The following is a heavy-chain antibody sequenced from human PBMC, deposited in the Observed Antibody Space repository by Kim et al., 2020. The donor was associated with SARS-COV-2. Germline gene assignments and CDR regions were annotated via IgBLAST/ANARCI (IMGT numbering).Heavy chain of an antibody. CDR2: IWYDGSNK. Sequence: GGSLRLSCAASGFTFSSYGMHWVRQAPGKGLEWVAVIWYDGSNKYYADSVKGRFTISRDNSKNTLYLQMNSLRAEDTAVYYCARNPSYCSSTSCPNDAFDIWGQGTMVTVSS. CDR3: ARNPSYCSSTSCPNDAFDI. J-gene: IGHJ3*02. CDR1: GFTFSSYG. V-gene: IGHV3-33*01. D-gene: IGHD2-2*01.